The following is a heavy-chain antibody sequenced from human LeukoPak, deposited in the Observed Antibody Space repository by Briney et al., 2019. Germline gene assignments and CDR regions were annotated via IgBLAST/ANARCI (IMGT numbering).Heavy chain of an antibody. CDR3: ARITISSTYYYFDY. Sequence: SETLSLTCTVSGGSISSGSYYWSWIRQPAGKGLEWIGRIYTSGSTNYNPSLKSRVTISVDTSKNQFSLKLGSVTAADTAVYYCARITISSTYYYFDYWGQGTLVTVSS. D-gene: IGHD2-2*01. CDR2: IYTSGST. J-gene: IGHJ4*02. CDR1: GGSISSGSYY. V-gene: IGHV4-61*02.